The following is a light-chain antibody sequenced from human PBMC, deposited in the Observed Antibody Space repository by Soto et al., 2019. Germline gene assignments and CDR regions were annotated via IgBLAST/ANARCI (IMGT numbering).Light chain of an antibody. CDR2: GAS. CDR3: QHYNNWPPWT. CDR1: QSVSVN. J-gene: IGKJ1*01. V-gene: IGKV3-15*01. Sequence: EIVMTQSPATLSASPGERVTLSCRASQSVSVNLAWYQQNPGQAPRLLIYGASTRATGIPARFSGSGSGTEFTLTISSLQSEDFAVYYCQHYNNWPPWTFGQGTTVEL.